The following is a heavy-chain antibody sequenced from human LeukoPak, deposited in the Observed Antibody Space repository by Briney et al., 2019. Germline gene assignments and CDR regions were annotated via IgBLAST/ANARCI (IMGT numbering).Heavy chain of an antibody. D-gene: IGHD5-24*01. CDR2: INTDIGGT. J-gene: IGHJ4*02. CDR3: ARNWEL. Sequence: ASVKVSCKVSGDIFSTYYIQWVRQAPGEGLEWVGWINTDIGGTNSAPKFQGRVSMTTDTSISTAYLELTRLTSDDTAIYYCARNWELRGQGALVTVSS. CDR1: GDIFSTYY. V-gene: IGHV1-2*02.